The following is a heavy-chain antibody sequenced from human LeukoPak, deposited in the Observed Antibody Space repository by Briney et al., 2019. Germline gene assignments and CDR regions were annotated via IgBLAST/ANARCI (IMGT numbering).Heavy chain of an antibody. CDR1: GFTFSSYS. V-gene: IGHV3-23*01. CDR3: AKFYSSAWVYFDY. J-gene: IGHJ4*02. D-gene: IGHD6-19*01. CDR2: ISGSGGSI. Sequence: GGSLRLSCAASGFTFSSYSMSWVRQAPGKGLEWVSTISGSGGSIYYADSVKGRFTISRDNSKNTLYLQMNSLRADDTALYYCAKFYSSAWVYFDYWGQGTLVTVSS.